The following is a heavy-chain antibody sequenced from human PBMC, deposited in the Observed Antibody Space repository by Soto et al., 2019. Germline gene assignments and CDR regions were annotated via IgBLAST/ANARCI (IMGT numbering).Heavy chain of an antibody. V-gene: IGHV3-48*01. CDR3: ARIGSRLSSDD. J-gene: IGHJ4*02. D-gene: IGHD3-16*02. Sequence: PGGSLRLSCAASGFTFSSYSMNWVRQAPGKGLEWVSYISSSSSTIYYADSVKGRFTISRDNAKNSLYLQMNSLRAEDTAVYYCARIGSRLSSDDWGQGTLVTVSS. CDR2: ISSSSSTI. CDR1: GFTFSSYS.